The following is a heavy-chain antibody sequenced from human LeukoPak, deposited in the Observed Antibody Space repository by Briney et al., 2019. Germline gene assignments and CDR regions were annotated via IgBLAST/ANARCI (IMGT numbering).Heavy chain of an antibody. D-gene: IGHD3-10*01. Sequence: GASVKISCKASGYTFTSYAMHWVRQAPGQRLEWMRWINAGNGNTKYSQKFQGRVTITRDTSASTAYMELSSLRSEDTAVYYCARADDLITMVRGVRLDYYYYGMDVWGKGTTVTVSS. CDR1: GYTFTSYA. J-gene: IGHJ6*04. CDR3: ARADDLITMVRGVRLDYYYYGMDV. V-gene: IGHV1-3*01. CDR2: INAGNGNT.